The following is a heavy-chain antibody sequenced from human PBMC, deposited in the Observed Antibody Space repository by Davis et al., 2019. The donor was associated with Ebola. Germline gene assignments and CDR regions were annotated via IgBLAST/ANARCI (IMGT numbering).Heavy chain of an antibody. CDR2: VSHSERER. J-gene: IGHJ6*02. CDR3: AKELNTGMVGGYYYPMDV. D-gene: IGHD5-18*01. CDR1: GFIFRNYA. Sequence: PGGSLRLSCAASGFIFRNYAMHWVRQAPGKGLEWVAVVSHSERERFYADSVKGRFTISRDDSKNTVYLQMTSLRAEDTAVYYCAKELNTGMVGGYYYPMDVWGQGTTVTVSS. V-gene: IGHV3-30*04.